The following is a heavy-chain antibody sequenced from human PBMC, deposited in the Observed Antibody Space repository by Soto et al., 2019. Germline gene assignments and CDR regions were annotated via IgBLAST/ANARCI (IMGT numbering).Heavy chain of an antibody. CDR2: INPSGGST. Sequence: ASVKVSCKASGYTFTSYYMHWVRQAPGQGLEWMGIINPSGGSTSYAQKFQGRVTMTRDTSTSTVYMELSSLRSEDTAVYYCARASGSDFWSGYSPPYYYYYGMDVWGQGTTVTVS. D-gene: IGHD3-3*01. CDR1: GYTFTSYY. J-gene: IGHJ6*02. V-gene: IGHV1-46*01. CDR3: ARASGSDFWSGYSPPYYYYYGMDV.